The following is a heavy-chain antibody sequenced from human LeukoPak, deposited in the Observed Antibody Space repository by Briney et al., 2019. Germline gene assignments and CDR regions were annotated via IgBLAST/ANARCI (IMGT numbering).Heavy chain of an antibody. CDR1: GGSISSYY. CDR2: IYYSGST. Sequence: SETLSLTCTVSGGSISSYYWSWIRQPPGKGLEWIGYIYYSGSTNYNPSLKSRVTISVDTSKNQFSLKLSSVTAADTAVYYCARGFSGYYPYYFDYWGQGTLVTVSS. V-gene: IGHV4-59*01. J-gene: IGHJ4*02. CDR3: ARGFSGYYPYYFDY. D-gene: IGHD3-22*01.